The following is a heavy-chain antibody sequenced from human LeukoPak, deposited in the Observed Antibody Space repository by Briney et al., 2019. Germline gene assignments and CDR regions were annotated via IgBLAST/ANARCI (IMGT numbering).Heavy chain of an antibody. CDR1: GFTFSSYW. Sequence: GGSLRLSCAASGFTFSSYWMHWVRQAPGKGLVWVSRINSDGSSTSYADSVKGRFTISRDNAKNTLYLQMNSLRAEDTAVYYCAKGQASDIYKYYFDYWGQGTLVTVSS. CDR2: INSDGSST. D-gene: IGHD3-10*01. V-gene: IGHV3-74*01. CDR3: AKGQASDIYKYYFDY. J-gene: IGHJ4*02.